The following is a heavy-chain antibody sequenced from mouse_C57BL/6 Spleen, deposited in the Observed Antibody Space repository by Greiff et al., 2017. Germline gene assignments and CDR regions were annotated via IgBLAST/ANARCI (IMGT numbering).Heavy chain of an antibody. J-gene: IGHJ4*01. CDR3: ASSSIYDGYYGAMDY. Sequence: VHVKQSGAELVKPGASVKLSCTASGFNIKDYYMHWVKQRTEQGLEWIGRIDPEDGETKYAPKFQGKATITADTSSNTAYLQLSSLTSEDTAVYYCASSSIYDGYYGAMDYWGQGTSVTVSS. CDR1: GFNIKDYY. D-gene: IGHD2-3*01. CDR2: IDPEDGET. V-gene: IGHV14-2*01.